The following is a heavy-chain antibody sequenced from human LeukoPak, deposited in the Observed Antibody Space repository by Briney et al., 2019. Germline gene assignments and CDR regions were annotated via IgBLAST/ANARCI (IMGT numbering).Heavy chain of an antibody. D-gene: IGHD5-12*01. J-gene: IGHJ4*02. V-gene: IGHV3-74*01. CDR1: GLTFSRYW. CDR3: ARALVGYSDYDFDY. CDR2: VNSDGSGT. Sequence: PGGSLRLSCAASGLTFSRYWMHWVRQAPGKGLLWVSSVNSDGSGTTYADSVKGRFTISRDNAKNTLYLQMNSLRAEDTAMYYCARALVGYSDYDFDYWGQGTLVTVSS.